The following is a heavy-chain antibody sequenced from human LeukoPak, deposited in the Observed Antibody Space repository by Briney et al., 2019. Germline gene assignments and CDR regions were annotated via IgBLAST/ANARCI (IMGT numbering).Heavy chain of an antibody. J-gene: IGHJ3*02. CDR3: AKGGDSSGYFDAFDI. CDR1: GFTFSSYW. Sequence: GGSLRLSCAASGFTFSSYWMSWVRQAPGKGLEWVSYVSATGYTTSYADSVKGRFTISRDNAKNSLYLQMNSLRAEDTAVYYCAKGGDSSGYFDAFDIWGQGTMVTVSS. V-gene: IGHV3-23*01. CDR2: VSATGYTT. D-gene: IGHD3-22*01.